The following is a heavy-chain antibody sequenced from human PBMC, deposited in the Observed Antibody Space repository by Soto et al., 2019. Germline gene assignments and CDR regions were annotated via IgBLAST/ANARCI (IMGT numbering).Heavy chain of an antibody. Sequence: PSETLSLTYAVHDGSFSDYYWTWIRQSPGKGLEWIGEINHSGRTSYKSYLKSRVTISIDTSENQFSRKMTSVTASDTAVYYCARGKFGFSYYYYYHLDVWGKGTTVTVSS. D-gene: IGHD2-21*01. J-gene: IGHJ6*03. CDR1: DGSFSDYY. CDR2: INHSGRT. CDR3: ARGKFGFSYYYYYHLDV. V-gene: IGHV4-34*01.